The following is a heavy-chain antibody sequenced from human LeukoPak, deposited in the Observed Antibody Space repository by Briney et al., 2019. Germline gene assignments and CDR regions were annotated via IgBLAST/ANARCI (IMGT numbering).Heavy chain of an antibody. Sequence: GGSLRLSCAASGFTFSSYAMSWVRQAPGKGLEWVSAISGSGGSTYYADSVKGRFTISRDNSKNTLYLQMNSLRAEDTAVYYCARVSRQYYGSGSYSYWGQGTLVTVSS. CDR2: ISGSGGST. D-gene: IGHD3-10*01. CDR3: ARVSRQYYGSGSYSY. J-gene: IGHJ4*02. CDR1: GFTFSSYA. V-gene: IGHV3-23*01.